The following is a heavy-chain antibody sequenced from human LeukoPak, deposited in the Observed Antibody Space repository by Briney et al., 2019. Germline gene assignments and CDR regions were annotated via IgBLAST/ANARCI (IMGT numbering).Heavy chain of an antibody. CDR2: IYSGGTA. CDR1: GFIVSSNY. Sequence: GGSLRLSCVASGFIVSSNYMSWVRQAPGKGLEWISIIYSGGTAFYADSVKGRFTISRDNSKNTLYLQMNSLRADDTAMYYCARGRQCGYWGQGTLVTVSS. V-gene: IGHV3-53*01. J-gene: IGHJ4*02. CDR3: ARGRQCGY. D-gene: IGHD2-21*01.